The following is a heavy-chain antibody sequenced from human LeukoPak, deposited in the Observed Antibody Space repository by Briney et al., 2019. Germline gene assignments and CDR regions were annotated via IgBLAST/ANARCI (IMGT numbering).Heavy chain of an antibody. CDR2: ISYDGSNK. Sequence: GGSLRLSCAASGFTVSSYAMHWVRHAPGKGLEWVAVISYDGSNKYYADSVKGRFTISRDNSNNTLYLQMNRLSGEDPGVYSCAREVATLGEFDYWGQGPLVTLP. V-gene: IGHV3-30-3*01. CDR1: GFTVSSYA. J-gene: IGHJ4*02. D-gene: IGHD5-12*01. CDR3: AREVATLGEFDY.